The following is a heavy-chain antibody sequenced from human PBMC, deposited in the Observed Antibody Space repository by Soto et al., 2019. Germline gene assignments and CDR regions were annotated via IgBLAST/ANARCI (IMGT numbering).Heavy chain of an antibody. V-gene: IGHV5-10-1*01. CDR2: IDPSDSYI. D-gene: IGHD5-12*01. J-gene: IGHJ6*02. CDR1: GYSFTSYW. Sequence: EVQLVQSGGEVKKPGESLRISCKGSGYSFTSYWISWVRQMPGKGLEWMGRIDPSDSYIIYSPSFQGHVTISADKSISTAYLQWSSLKASDTAMYYCARFRNSGWGMDVWGQGTTVTVSS. CDR3: ARFRNSGWGMDV.